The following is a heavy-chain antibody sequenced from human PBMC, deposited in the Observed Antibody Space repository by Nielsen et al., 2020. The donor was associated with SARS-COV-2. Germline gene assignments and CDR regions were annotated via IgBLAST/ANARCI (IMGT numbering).Heavy chain of an antibody. J-gene: IGHJ6*02. V-gene: IGHV4-31*03. CDR1: GGSISSGGYY. CDR2: IYYSGST. D-gene: IGHD2-15*01. CDR3: ARDRYCSGGSCTNRVMGYYGMDV. Sequence: SETLSLTYTVSGGSISSGGYYWSWIRQHPGKGLEWIGYIYYSGSTYYNPSLKSRVTISVDTSKNQFSLKLSSVTAADTAVYYCARDRYCSGGSCTNRVMGYYGMDVWGQGTTVTVSS.